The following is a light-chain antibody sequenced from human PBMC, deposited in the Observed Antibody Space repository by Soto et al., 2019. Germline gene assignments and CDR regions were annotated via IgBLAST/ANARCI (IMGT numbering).Light chain of an antibody. J-gene: IGKJ4*01. V-gene: IGKV1-12*01. CDR2: AAS. CDR1: QGIGSW. Sequence: DIQMTQSPSFVSAFVGDRVTITCRTSQGIGSWLAWYQQMPGKAPKLLIYAASTLQSGVPSRFSGSGYGTDFTLTIGSLQPEDFATYYCQQGESFPLTFGGGTKVEIK. CDR3: QQGESFPLT.